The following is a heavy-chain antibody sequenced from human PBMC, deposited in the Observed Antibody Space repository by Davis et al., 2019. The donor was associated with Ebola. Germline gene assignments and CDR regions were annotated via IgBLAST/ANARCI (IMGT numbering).Heavy chain of an antibody. CDR3: ARDLSIAARWGLYYYYYGMDV. V-gene: IGHV3-30-3*01. CDR1: GFTFSSYA. D-gene: IGHD6-6*01. Sequence: PGGSLRLSCAASGFTFSSYAMHWVRQAPGKGLEWVAVISYDGSNKYYADSVKGRFTISRDNSKNTLYLQMNSLRAEDTAVYYCARDLSIAARWGLYYYYYGMDVWGQGTTVTVSS. CDR2: ISYDGSNK. J-gene: IGHJ6*02.